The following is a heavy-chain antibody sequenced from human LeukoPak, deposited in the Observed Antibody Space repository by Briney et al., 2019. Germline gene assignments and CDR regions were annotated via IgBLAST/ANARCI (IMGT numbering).Heavy chain of an antibody. CDR2: FCYSGST. Sequence: SETLSLTCTVSGGSITTNYWNWIRQPPGKGLEWVGYFCYSGSTSYNPSLKSRVTISVDTSKNQFSLKLSSVTAADTAVYYCATTTASTRYFDHWGRGTLVTVSS. D-gene: IGHD4-17*01. CDR1: GGSITTNY. J-gene: IGHJ2*01. V-gene: IGHV4-59*08. CDR3: ATTTASTRYFDH.